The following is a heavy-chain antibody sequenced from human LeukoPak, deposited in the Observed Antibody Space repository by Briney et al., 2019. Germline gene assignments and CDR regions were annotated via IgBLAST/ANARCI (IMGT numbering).Heavy chain of an antibody. V-gene: IGHV3-53*01. J-gene: IGHJ4*02. Sequence: GGSLRLSCAASGFIVSTNYMSWVRQAPGKGLEWVSVIFSGGSTYYADSVKGRFTISRDKSNNTLYLQMNSLRAEDTAVYYCARGPGKASFDYWGQGTLLTVSS. CDR3: ARGPGKASFDY. CDR2: IFSGGST. D-gene: IGHD3-10*01. CDR1: GFIVSTNY.